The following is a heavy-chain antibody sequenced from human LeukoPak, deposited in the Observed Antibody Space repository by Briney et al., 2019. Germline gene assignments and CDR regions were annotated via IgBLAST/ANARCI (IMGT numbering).Heavy chain of an antibody. D-gene: IGHD3-10*01. CDR2: ISGSGGST. CDR3: AKDPSYYYGSGSYFDY. CDR1: GFTFSSYA. Sequence: GGSLRLSCAASGFTFSSYAMSWVRQAPGKGLEWVSAISGSGGSTYYADSVKGRFTISRDNSKNTLYLQMNSLRAEDTAAYYCAKDPSYYYGSGSYFDYWGQGTLVTVSS. V-gene: IGHV3-23*01. J-gene: IGHJ4*02.